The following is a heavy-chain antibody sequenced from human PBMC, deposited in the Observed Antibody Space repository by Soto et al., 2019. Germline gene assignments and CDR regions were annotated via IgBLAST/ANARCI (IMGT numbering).Heavy chain of an antibody. CDR2: IYYSGST. Sequence: SETLSLTCTVSGGSISSYYWSWIRQPPGKGLEWIGYIYYSGSTNYNPSLKSRVTISVDTSKNQFSLKLSSVTAADTAVYYCERVDPRGSFDSWGQGALVPVSS. CDR1: GGSISSYY. J-gene: IGHJ4*02. V-gene: IGHV4-59*01. D-gene: IGHD3-10*01. CDR3: ERVDPRGSFDS.